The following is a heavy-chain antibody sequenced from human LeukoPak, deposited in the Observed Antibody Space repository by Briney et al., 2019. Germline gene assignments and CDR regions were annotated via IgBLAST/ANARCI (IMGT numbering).Heavy chain of an antibody. CDR2: ITGSGDST. CDR3: TKREKYSYGHP. J-gene: IGHJ5*02. V-gene: IGHV3-23*01. D-gene: IGHD5-18*01. CDR1: GFTFSTYA. Sequence: GESLRLSCAASGFTFSTYAMSWVRQAPGKGLEWVSSITGSGDSTYYADSVKGRFTISRDNSKNTVYLQMNSLGADDTAVYYCTKREKYSYGHPWGQGTLVTVSS.